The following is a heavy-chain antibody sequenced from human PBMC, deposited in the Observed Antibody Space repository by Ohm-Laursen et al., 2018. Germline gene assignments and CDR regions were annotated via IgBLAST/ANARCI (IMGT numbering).Heavy chain of an antibody. Sequence: GSLRLSCTASEFTFSDYYMSWIRQAPGKGLEWVSYISSSGSTIYYADSVKGRFTISRDNAKNSLYLQMNSLRAEDTAVYYCARARGVRGIRYYFDYWGQGTLVTVSS. J-gene: IGHJ4*02. V-gene: IGHV3-11*01. D-gene: IGHD3-10*01. CDR2: ISSSGSTI. CDR1: EFTFSDYY. CDR3: ARARGVRGIRYYFDY.